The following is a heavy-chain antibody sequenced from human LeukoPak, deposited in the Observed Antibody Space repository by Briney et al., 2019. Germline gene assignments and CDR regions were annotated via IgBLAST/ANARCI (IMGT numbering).Heavy chain of an antibody. D-gene: IGHD3-3*01. CDR2: ISYDGSNK. V-gene: IGHV3-30-3*01. CDR1: GFTFSSYA. J-gene: IGHJ4*02. CDR3: ARDQAVVIINYFDY. Sequence: PGGSLRLSCAASGFTFSSYAMHWARQAPGKGLEWVAVISYDGSNKYYADSVKGRFTISRDNSKNTLYLQMNSLRAEDTAVYYCARDQAVVIINYFDYWGQGTLVTVSS.